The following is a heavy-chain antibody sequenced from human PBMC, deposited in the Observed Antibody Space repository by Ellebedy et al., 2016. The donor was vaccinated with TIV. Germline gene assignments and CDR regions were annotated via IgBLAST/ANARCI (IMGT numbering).Heavy chain of an antibody. Sequence: GESLKISCAASGFTFSSYAMSWVRQAPGKGLEWVSAISGSGGSTYYADSVKGRFTISRDNSKNTLYLQMNSLRAEDTAVYYCAKVDTIFGVDYWGQGTLVTVSS. V-gene: IGHV3-23*01. CDR1: GFTFSSYA. J-gene: IGHJ4*02. D-gene: IGHD3-3*01. CDR3: AKVDTIFGVDY. CDR2: ISGSGGST.